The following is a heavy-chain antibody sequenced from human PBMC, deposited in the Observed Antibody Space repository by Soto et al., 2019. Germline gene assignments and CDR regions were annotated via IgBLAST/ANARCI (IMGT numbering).Heavy chain of an antibody. Sequence: QVQLVQSGAEVKKPGASVKVSCKASGYTFTSYGISWVRQAPGQGLEWMGWISAYNGNTNYAQKLQDRVTMTTDTSTSTAYMELRSLRSDDTAVYYCARGRITIFGVDRGEAFDIWGQGTMVTVSS. CDR1: GYTFTSYG. D-gene: IGHD3-3*01. CDR3: ARGRITIFGVDRGEAFDI. CDR2: ISAYNGNT. J-gene: IGHJ3*02. V-gene: IGHV1-18*01.